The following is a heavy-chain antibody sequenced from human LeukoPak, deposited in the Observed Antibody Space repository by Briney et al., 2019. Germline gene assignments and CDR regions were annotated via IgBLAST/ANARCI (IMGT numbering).Heavy chain of an antibody. V-gene: IGHV3-30-3*01. CDR2: ISHDGGNE. J-gene: IGHJ6*02. CDR3: AKDSSTSNPYYGLDV. CDR1: GFTFSRYG. D-gene: IGHD4-11*01. Sequence: PGGSLRLSCAASGFTFSRYGMHWVRQSPGKGLEWVAVISHDGGNEYYADSVKGRFTISRDNSKNTLYLQMDRLRAEDTAVYYCAKDSSTSNPYYGLDVWGQGTTVTVSS.